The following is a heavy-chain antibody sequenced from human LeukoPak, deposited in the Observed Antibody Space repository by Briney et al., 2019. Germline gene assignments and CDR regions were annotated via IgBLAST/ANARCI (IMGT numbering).Heavy chain of an antibody. Sequence: ASVKVSCKASGYTLTGYYIHWVRQAPGHGLEWMAWMNPNSGGTSYAQKFQGRVTMTRDTSISTAYMELSRLRFDDTAVFYCAINKQGKSLDYWGQGTLVTVSS. CDR3: AINKQGKSLDY. J-gene: IGHJ4*02. V-gene: IGHV1-2*02. CDR1: GYTLTGYY. CDR2: MNPNSGGT.